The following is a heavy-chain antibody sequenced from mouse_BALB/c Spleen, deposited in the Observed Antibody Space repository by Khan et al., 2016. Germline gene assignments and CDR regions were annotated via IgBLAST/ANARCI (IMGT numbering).Heavy chain of an antibody. Sequence: VQLQQSGPELVKPGASVKMSCKASGYTFTSYVMHWVKQKPGQGLEWIGYINPYNDGTKYNEKFKGKAALTLDKSSSTAYMELSSLTSEDSAVFYCTREYGNLLDYWGQGTSVTVSS. CDR2: INPYNDGT. D-gene: IGHD2-10*02. CDR3: TREYGNLLDY. J-gene: IGHJ4*01. V-gene: IGHV1S136*01. CDR1: GYTFTSYV.